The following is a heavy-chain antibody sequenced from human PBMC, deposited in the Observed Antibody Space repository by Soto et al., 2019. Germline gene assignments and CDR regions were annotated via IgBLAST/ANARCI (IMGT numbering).Heavy chain of an antibody. D-gene: IGHD1-26*01. CDR3: AREGGNYYYGMDV. CDR2: IIPILGIA. CDR1: GGTFSSYT. J-gene: IGHJ6*02. V-gene: IGHV1-69*08. Sequence: QVQLVQSGAEVKKPGSSVKVSCKASGGTFSSYTISWVRQAPGQGLEWMGRIIPILGIANYAQKFQGRVTITADKYTSTAYMELSSLRSKDTAVYYCAREGGNYYYGMDVWGQGTTVTVSS.